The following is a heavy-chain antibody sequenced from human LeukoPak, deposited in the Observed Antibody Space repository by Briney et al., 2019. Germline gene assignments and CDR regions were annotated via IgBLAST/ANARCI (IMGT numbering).Heavy chain of an antibody. CDR2: IYYSGST. CDR3: ARDLAPRGYYDSSGYYSGWFDP. CDR1: GGSISSGGYY. V-gene: IGHV4-31*03. J-gene: IGHJ5*02. D-gene: IGHD3-22*01. Sequence: SETLSLTCTVSGGSISSGGYYWSWIRQHPGKGLEWIVYIYYSGSTYYNPSLKSRVTISVDTSKNQFSLKLSSVTAADTAVYYCARDLAPRGYYDSSGYYSGWFDPWGQGTLVTVSS.